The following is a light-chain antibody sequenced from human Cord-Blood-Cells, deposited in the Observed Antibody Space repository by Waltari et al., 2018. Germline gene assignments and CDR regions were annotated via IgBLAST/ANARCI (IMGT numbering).Light chain of an antibody. CDR1: QSVSSY. CDR3: QQRSNWLT. J-gene: IGKJ4*01. V-gene: IGKV3-11*01. CDR2: DAS. Sequence: EIVFTQSPATLSLTPGERPTLSCRASQSVSSYLAWYQQKPGQAPRLLIYDASNRATGIPARFSGSGSGTDFTLTISSLEPEDFAVYYCQQRSNWLTFGGGTKVEIK.